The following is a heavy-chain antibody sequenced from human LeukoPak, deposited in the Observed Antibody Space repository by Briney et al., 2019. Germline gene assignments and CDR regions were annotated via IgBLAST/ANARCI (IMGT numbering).Heavy chain of an antibody. CDR2: IRYDGSNK. D-gene: IGHD2-15*01. J-gene: IGHJ4*02. Sequence: GGSLRLSCAASGFTFSSYGMHWVRQAPGKGLEWVAFIRYDGSNKYYADSVKGRFTISRDNSKNMLYLQMNSLRAEDTAVYYCASPNPFYCSGGSCYLPLDYWGQGTLVTVSS. V-gene: IGHV3-30*02. CDR1: GFTFSSYG. CDR3: ASPNPFYCSGGSCYLPLDY.